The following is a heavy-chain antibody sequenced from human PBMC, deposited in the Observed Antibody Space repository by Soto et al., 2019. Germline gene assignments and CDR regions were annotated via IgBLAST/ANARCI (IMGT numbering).Heavy chain of an antibody. CDR1: GGSISSSSYY. CDR2: IYYSGST. Sequence: QLQLQESGPGLVKPSETLSLTCTVSGGSISSSSYYWAWIRQPPGKGLEWIGSIYYSGSTYYNPSLKSRVTISVDTSKNQFSLKLSSVTAADTAVYYCARSSPHSGYYAPCDYWGQGTLVTVSS. V-gene: IGHV4-39*01. J-gene: IGHJ4*02. D-gene: IGHD3-22*01. CDR3: ARSSPHSGYYAPCDY.